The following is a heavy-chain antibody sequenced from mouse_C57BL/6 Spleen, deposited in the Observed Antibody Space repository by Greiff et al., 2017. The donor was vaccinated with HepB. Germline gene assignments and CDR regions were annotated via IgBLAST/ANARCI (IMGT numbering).Heavy chain of an antibody. CDR3: AQLDMVTTGFAY. D-gene: IGHD2-2*01. CDR1: GFSLSTSNMG. V-gene: IGHV8-5*01. J-gene: IGHJ3*01. CDR2: IWWNDDK. Sequence: QVTLKVSGPGILQPSQTLSLTCSFSGFSLSTSNMGIGWIRQPSGKGLEWLAHIWWNDDKYYNPSLKSRLTISKDTSNNQVFLKLTSVDTADTATYYCAQLDMVTTGFAYWGQGTLVTVSA.